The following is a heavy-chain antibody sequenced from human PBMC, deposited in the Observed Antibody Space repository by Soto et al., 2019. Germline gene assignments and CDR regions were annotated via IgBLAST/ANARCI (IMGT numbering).Heavy chain of an antibody. CDR2: IKSKVDGGTT. D-gene: IGHD3-10*01. J-gene: IGHJ4*02. CDR1: GFIFSNAW. V-gene: IGHV3-15*07. CDR3: SLWFGGQHH. Sequence: QLVESGGGLVKPGESLRLSCAASGFIFSNAWMSWVRQAPGKGLEWVGRIKSKVDGGTTDYAAPVKDRFIISRDDSKKTLYLQMNSLKNEDTAVYYCSLWFGGQHHWGQGTSVTVSS.